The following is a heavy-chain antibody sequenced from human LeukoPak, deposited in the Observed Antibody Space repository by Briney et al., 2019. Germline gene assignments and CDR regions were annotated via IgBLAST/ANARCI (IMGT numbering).Heavy chain of an antibody. CDR1: GYTFTKYY. Sequence: ASVKVSCKASGYTFTKYYIHWVRQAPGQGLEWMGIINPSAGSTNYAQKFQGRVTLTRDKSTSTVYMNVSNLRSEDTAVYYRARESLGSYKTVVIVARGHDAFDMWGQGTMVTVSS. CDR2: INPSAGST. V-gene: IGHV1-46*01. J-gene: IGHJ3*02. D-gene: IGHD3-22*01. CDR3: ARESLGSYKTVVIVARGHDAFDM.